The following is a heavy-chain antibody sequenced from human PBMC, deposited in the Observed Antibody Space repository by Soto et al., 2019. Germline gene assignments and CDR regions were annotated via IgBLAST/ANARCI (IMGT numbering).Heavy chain of an antibody. CDR2: IYTGST. V-gene: IGHV4-59*01. J-gene: IGHJ3*02. Sequence: QVQLQESGPGLVKPSETLSLTCTVSGGSISSYYWNWIRQPPGKGLEWIGYIYTGSTNYNPSLKSRVTISVDTSKNHFSLKLSSVTAAYTAVYYCARNHAFDIWGQGTMVTVSS. CDR3: ARNHAFDI. CDR1: GGSISSYY.